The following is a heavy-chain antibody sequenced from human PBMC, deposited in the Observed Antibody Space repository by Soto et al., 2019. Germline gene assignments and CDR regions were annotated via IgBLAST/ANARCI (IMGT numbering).Heavy chain of an antibody. Sequence: SVKGSCKASGYTFTNYAMHWVRQAPGQRLEWMGWIIAGNGNTKYSQKFQGRVTITRDTSASTAYMELRSLRSADTAVYYCAREGYCSSTSCFDYWGQGTLVTVSS. CDR2: IIAGNGNT. J-gene: IGHJ4*02. D-gene: IGHD2-2*01. CDR3: AREGYCSSTSCFDY. CDR1: GYTFTNYA. V-gene: IGHV1-3*01.